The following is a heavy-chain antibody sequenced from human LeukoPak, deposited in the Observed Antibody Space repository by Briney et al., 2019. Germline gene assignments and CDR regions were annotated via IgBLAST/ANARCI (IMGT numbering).Heavy chain of an antibody. CDR1: GFTFSSYW. V-gene: IGHV3-74*01. D-gene: IGHD5-12*01. J-gene: IGHJ3*01. Sequence: PGGSLRLSCEASGFTFSSYWMHWVRQAPGKGPVWVSRINPDGSTTSYADSVKGRFTISRDNAKNTLNLQMNSLRVEDTAVYYCAREVVATLTAFDFWGQGTMVTVSS. CDR3: AREVVATLTAFDF. CDR2: INPDGSTT.